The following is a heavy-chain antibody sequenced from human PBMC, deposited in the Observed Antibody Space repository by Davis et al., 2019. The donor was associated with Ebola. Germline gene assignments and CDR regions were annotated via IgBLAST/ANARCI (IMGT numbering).Heavy chain of an antibody. CDR1: GFTFSSYG. CDR2: IWYDGSNK. D-gene: IGHD2-2*01. J-gene: IGHJ6*02. V-gene: IGHV3-33*01. Sequence: GESLKISCAASGFTFSSYGMPWVRQAQGKGLEWVAVIWYDGSNKYYADSVKGRFTISRDNSKNTLYLQMNSLRAEDTAVYYCARDPEGGYCSSTSCYGFMYYYYGMDVWGQGTTVTVSS. CDR3: ARDPEGGYCSSTSCYGFMYYYYGMDV.